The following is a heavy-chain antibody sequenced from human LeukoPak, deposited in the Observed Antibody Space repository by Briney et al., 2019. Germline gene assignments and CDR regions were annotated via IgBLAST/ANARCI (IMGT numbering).Heavy chain of an antibody. Sequence: PSETLSLTCTVSGGSISSYYWSWIRQPPGKGLEWIGYIYYSGSTNYNPSLKSRVTISVGTSKNQFSLKLSSVTAADTAVYYCAREVGVDTAMVTYYFDYWGQGTLVTVSS. D-gene: IGHD5-18*01. J-gene: IGHJ4*02. V-gene: IGHV4-59*01. CDR1: GGSISSYY. CDR3: AREVGVDTAMVTYYFDY. CDR2: IYYSGST.